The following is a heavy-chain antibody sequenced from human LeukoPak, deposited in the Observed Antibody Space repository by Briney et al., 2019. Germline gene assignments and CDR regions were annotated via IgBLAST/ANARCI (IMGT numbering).Heavy chain of an antibody. CDR1: GGSISGYY. J-gene: IGHJ4*02. CDR2: IYYSGST. D-gene: IGHD4-17*01. V-gene: IGHV4-59*01. Sequence: SETLSLTCTVSGGSISGYYWSWIRQPPGKGLEWIGYIYYSGSTNYNPSLKSRVTISLDTSKNQFSLNLNSVTAADTAVYYCARGGTVTNFGYWGQGTLVTVSS. CDR3: ARGGTVTNFGY.